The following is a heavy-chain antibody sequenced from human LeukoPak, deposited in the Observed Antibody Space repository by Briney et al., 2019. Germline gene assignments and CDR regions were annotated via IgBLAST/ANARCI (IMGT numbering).Heavy chain of an antibody. V-gene: IGHV3-23*01. CDR3: AKDQSSGYYLNLNVFDY. CDR1: GFTFSSYG. CDR2: ISGSGGST. J-gene: IGHJ4*02. D-gene: IGHD3-22*01. Sequence: QAGGSLRLSCAASGFTFSSYGMSWVRQAPGKGLEWVSAISGSGGSTYYADSVKGRFTISRDNSKNTLYLQMNSLRAEDTAVYYCAKDQSSGYYLNLNVFDYWGQGTLVTVSS.